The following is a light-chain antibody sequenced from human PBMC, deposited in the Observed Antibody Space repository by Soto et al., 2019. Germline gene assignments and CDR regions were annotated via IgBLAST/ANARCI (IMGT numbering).Light chain of an antibody. V-gene: IGLV2-14*03. CDR3: YSSRSSSSTFHV. CDR1: SSDIGGYNY. Sequence: QSALTQPASVSGSPGQSITISCAGTSSDIGGYNYVSWYQQHPGKAPKLMLYGVSNRPSGVSNRFSGSKSGNTASLTISGRQAQDEAENFCYSSRSSSSTFHVFGTGTKVTVL. CDR2: GVS. J-gene: IGLJ1*01.